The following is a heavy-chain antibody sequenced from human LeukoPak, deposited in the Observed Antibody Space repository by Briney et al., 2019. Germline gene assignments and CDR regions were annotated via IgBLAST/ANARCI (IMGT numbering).Heavy chain of an antibody. J-gene: IGHJ4*02. CDR3: ARGARGYTYGRFDY. D-gene: IGHD5-12*01. CDR1: GFTFITYE. CDR2: ISSSGGTI. Sequence: RGSLRLSCAASGFTFITYEINYVGQAPGKGLEWLSYISSSGGTIYYADPVKGRFTISRDNAKNSLYLHMNSLRAEDTAVPECARGARGYTYGRFDYWGQGTLVTVSS. V-gene: IGHV3-48*03.